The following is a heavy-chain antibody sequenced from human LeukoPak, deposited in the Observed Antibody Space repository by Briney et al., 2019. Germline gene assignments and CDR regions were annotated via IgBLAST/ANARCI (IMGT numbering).Heavy chain of an antibody. J-gene: IGHJ4*02. CDR2: IRYDGSNK. Sequence: GGSLRLSCAASGFTFSSYGTHWVRQAPGKGLEWVAFIRYDGSNKYYADSVKGRFTISRDNSKNTLYLQMNSLRAEDTAVYYCAKTSYYYDSSGYDPFDYWGQGTLVTVSS. V-gene: IGHV3-30*02. D-gene: IGHD3-22*01. CDR1: GFTFSSYG. CDR3: AKTSYYYDSSGYDPFDY.